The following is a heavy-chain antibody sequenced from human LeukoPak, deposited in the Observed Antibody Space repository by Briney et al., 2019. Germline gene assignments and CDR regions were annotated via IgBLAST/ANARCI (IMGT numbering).Heavy chain of an antibody. V-gene: IGHV4-61*02. J-gene: IGHJ5*02. D-gene: IGHD2-2*01. CDR2: VDLGGTS. CDR1: GYSISSGDYY. CDR3: AREGAYCSGTDCFATTVDA. Sequence: PSETLSLTCNVSGYSISSGDYYWTWIRQPAGKGLEWIGRVDLGGTSSYNPSLISRVTVSVDPSKNQFSLSLTSVPAADTATYYCAREGAYCSGTDCFATTVDAWGPGALVTVSS.